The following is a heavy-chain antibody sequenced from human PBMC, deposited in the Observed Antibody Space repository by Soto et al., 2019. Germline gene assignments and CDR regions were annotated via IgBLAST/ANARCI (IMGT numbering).Heavy chain of an antibody. Sequence: GGSLRLSCAASGFTVSGYWMHWVRQAPGKGLERVSRIKRDGSGTTYADSVKGRFSISRDNAKNTGYLQMDSLRVEDTAVSYCGRNAIFVRGVPDEYWGQGTTVTVSS. CDR3: GRNAIFVRGVPDEY. CDR1: GFTVSGYW. D-gene: IGHD3-10*02. CDR2: IKRDGSGT. V-gene: IGHV3-74*03. J-gene: IGHJ4*02.